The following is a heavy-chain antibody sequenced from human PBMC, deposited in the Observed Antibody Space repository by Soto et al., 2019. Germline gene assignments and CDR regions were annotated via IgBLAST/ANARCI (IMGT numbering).Heavy chain of an antibody. D-gene: IGHD6-6*01. V-gene: IGHV3-23*01. J-gene: IGHJ4*02. Sequence: HPGGSLRLSCAASGFTFSSYAMSWVRQAPGKGLEWVSVISGSDDSTYYADSVKGRFTISRDNSKNTLYLQMNSLRAEDTAVYYCAKRGSSSTFDYWGQGTLVTVSS. CDR3: AKRGSSSTFDY. CDR1: GFTFSSYA. CDR2: ISGSDDST.